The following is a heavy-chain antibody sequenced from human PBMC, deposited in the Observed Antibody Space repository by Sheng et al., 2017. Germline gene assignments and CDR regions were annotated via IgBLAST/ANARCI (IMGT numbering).Heavy chain of an antibody. Sequence: EVQLVESGGGLVQPGGSLRLSCAASGFTFSTYELNWVRQAPGKGLEWVSFISTSGGTMFYADSVRGRFTISRDNAKNSVFLQMNSLRAEDTAVYFCARDTPGQLKFDYWGQGTLVTVSS. J-gene: IGHJ4*02. CDR2: ISTSGGTM. CDR1: GFTFSTYE. D-gene: IGHD2-15*01. CDR3: ARDTPGQLKFDY. V-gene: IGHV3-48*03.